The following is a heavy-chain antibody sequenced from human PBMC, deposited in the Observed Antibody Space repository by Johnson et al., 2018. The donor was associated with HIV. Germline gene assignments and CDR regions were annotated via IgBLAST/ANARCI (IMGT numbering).Heavy chain of an antibody. D-gene: IGHD1-26*01. J-gene: IGHJ3*02. V-gene: IGHV3-23*04. CDR3: ARGGGRWELLGDDAFDI. CDR1: GFTFSSYA. Sequence: VQLVESGGGLVKPGGSLRLSCAASGFTFSSYAMSWVRQAPGKGLEWVSAICGSGGSTYYADSVKGRFTISRDNSKNTLYLQMNSLRVGDTAVYYCARGGGRWELLGDDAFDIWGQGTMVTVSS. CDR2: ICGSGGST.